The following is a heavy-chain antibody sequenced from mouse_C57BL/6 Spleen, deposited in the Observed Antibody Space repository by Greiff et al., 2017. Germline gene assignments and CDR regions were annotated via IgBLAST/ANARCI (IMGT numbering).Heavy chain of an antibody. CDR2: IDPSDSYT. V-gene: IGHV1-69*01. CDR3: AGGDKYFGY. Sequence: VQLQQPGAELVMPGASVKLSCKASGYTFTSYWMHWVKQRPGQGLEWIGEIDPSDSYTNYTQKFKGKATLTVDKSSSTAYMQLSSLTSEDSAVYYCAGGDKYFGYWGQGTTLTVSS. J-gene: IGHJ2*01. CDR1: GYTFTSYW. D-gene: IGHD2-13*01.